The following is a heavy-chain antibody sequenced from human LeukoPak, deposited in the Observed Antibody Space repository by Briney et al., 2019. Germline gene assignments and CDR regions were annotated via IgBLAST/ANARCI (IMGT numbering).Heavy chain of an antibody. CDR2: IWYDGSNK. J-gene: IGHJ3*02. V-gene: IGHV3-33*01. CDR3: ARDRAFDYYDSSGDAVAFDI. CDR1: GFTFSSYG. D-gene: IGHD3-22*01. Sequence: GGSLRLSCAASGFTFSSYGMHWVRQAPGKGLEWVAVIWYDGSNKYYADSVKGRFTISRDNSKNTLYLQMNSLRAEDTAVYYCARDRAFDYYDSSGDAVAFDIWGQGTMVTVSS.